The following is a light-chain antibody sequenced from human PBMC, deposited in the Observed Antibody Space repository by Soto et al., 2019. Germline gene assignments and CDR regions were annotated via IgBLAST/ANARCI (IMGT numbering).Light chain of an antibody. V-gene: IGKV1-39*01. CDR1: QSISSY. Sequence: DIQMTQSPSSLSASVGDRVTITCRASQSISSYLNWYQQKPGKAPKLLIYGASSLQSGVPSRFSGSGSGTDFTLTISSLQPEDFATYYCQQSDTTPWTLGQGTKVDIK. J-gene: IGKJ1*01. CDR2: GAS. CDR3: QQSDTTPWT.